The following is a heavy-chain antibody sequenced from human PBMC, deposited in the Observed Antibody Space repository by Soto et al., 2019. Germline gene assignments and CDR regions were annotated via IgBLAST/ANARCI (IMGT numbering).Heavy chain of an antibody. CDR3: ARGPTSNDAFDI. CDR1: GGSISSYY. D-gene: IGHD5-12*01. V-gene: IGHV4-59*01. Sequence: SETLSLTCTVSGGSISSYYWSWIRQPPGKGLERIGYIYYSGSTNYNPSLKSRVTISVDTSKNQFSLKLSSVTAADTAVYYCARGPTSNDAFDIWGQGTMVTVSS. CDR2: IYYSGST. J-gene: IGHJ3*02.